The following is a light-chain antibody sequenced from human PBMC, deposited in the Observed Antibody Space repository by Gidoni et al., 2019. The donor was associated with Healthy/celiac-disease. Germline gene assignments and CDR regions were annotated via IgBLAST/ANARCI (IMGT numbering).Light chain of an antibody. V-gene: IGKV4-1*01. J-gene: IGKJ4*01. Sequence: DIVMTQSPDSLSVSLGERATINGKSSQSVLYSSNNKNYLAWYQQKPGQPAKLLIYWASTRESGVPDRFSGSGSGTDFTLTISSLQAEDVAVYYCQQYYSTPLTFXGXTKVEIK. CDR1: QSVLYSSNNKNY. CDR2: WAS. CDR3: QQYYSTPLT.